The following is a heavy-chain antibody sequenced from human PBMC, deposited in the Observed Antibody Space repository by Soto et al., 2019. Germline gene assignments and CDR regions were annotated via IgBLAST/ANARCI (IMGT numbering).Heavy chain of an antibody. CDR3: AKLAGYCSGTSCYGHYAMDV. V-gene: IGHV4-39*01. CDR1: SGSMISILNY. Sequence: PSVTLSLTCIVYSGSMISILNYWGWIRQPPGKGLEWIGNINYSGSTYYNPPLQSRLTISVDTSNNQFSLTLSSVTAADTAVYYCAKLAGYCSGTSCYGHYAMDVWGQGTTVS. CDR2: INYSGST. D-gene: IGHD2-2*01. J-gene: IGHJ6*02.